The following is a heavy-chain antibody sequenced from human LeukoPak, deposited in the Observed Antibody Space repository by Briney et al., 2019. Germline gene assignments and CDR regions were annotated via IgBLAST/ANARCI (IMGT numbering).Heavy chain of an antibody. Sequence: SVKVSCKASGGTFSSYTISWVRQAPGQGLEWMGRIIPILGIANYAQKFQGRVTITADKSTSTAYMELSSLRSEDTAVYHCARGVHSSSWAYYYYMDVWGKGTTVTVSS. CDR2: IIPILGIA. CDR1: GGTFSSYT. D-gene: IGHD6-13*01. CDR3: ARGVHSSSWAYYYYMDV. V-gene: IGHV1-69*02. J-gene: IGHJ6*03.